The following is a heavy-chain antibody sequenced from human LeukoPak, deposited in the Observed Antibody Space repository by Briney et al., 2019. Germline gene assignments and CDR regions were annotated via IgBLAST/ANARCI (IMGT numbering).Heavy chain of an antibody. V-gene: IGHV3-11*06. D-gene: IGHD6-19*01. CDR1: GFMFSDYF. CDR3: ARGSISIAVAADAFDI. J-gene: IGHJ3*02. CDR2: ISSNSKYT. Sequence: GGSLKLSCAASGFMFSDYFMSWIRQAPGKELEWISYISSNSKYTKYADSVKGRFTISRDNAKNSLFLQMNSLRAEDTAVYYCARGSISIAVAADAFDIWGQGTMVTVSS.